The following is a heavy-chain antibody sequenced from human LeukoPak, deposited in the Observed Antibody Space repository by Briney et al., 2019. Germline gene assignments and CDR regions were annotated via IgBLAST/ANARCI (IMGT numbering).Heavy chain of an antibody. CDR2: TYNGGDA. D-gene: IGHD3-9*01. CDR3: ARDTGYDILTGYSYYFDY. V-gene: IGHV4-61*02. Sequence: SETLSLICTVSGGSISSGSYYWSWIRQPAGKGLEWIGRTYNGGDAHYNPSLRRRCTISVDASKSRFSLQLSSVTAADTAVYYCARDTGYDILTGYSYYFDYWGQGTLVTVSS. CDR1: GGSISSGSYY. J-gene: IGHJ4*02.